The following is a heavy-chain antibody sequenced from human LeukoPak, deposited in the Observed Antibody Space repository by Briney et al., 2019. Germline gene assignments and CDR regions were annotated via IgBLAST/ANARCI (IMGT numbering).Heavy chain of an antibody. CDR1: GFTFSSYW. D-gene: IGHD3-22*01. J-gene: IGHJ4*02. CDR3: ARANELPALDYYDSSGYYYFDY. V-gene: IGHV3-7*01. CDR2: IKQDGSEK. Sequence: HAGGSLRLSCAASGFTFSSYWMSWVRQAPGKGLEWVANIKQDGSEKYYVDSVKGRFTISRDNAKNSLYLQMNSLRAEDTAVYHCARANELPALDYYDSSGYYYFDYWGQGTLVTVSS.